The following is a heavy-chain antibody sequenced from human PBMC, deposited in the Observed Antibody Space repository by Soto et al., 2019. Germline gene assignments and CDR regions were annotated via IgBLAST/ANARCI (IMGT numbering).Heavy chain of an antibody. CDR3: ARDLKTIVATSHYYYYGMDV. D-gene: IGHD5-12*01. J-gene: IGHJ6*02. V-gene: IGHV3-21*01. Sequence: PGGSLRLSCAASGFTFSSYSMNWVRQAPGKGLEWVSSISSSSSYIYYADSVKGRFTISRDNAKNSLYLQMNSLRAEDTAVYYCARDLKTIVATSHYYYYGMDVWGQGTTVTVSS. CDR2: ISSSSSYI. CDR1: GFTFSSYS.